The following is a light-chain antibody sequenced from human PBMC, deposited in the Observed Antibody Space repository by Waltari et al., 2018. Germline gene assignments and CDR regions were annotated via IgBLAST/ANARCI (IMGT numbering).Light chain of an antibody. V-gene: IGKV2-28*01. J-gene: IGKJ4*01. CDR1: ASLLHSNGFNY. Sequence: DIVMTQSPASLSVTPGEPASISCTSSASLLHSNGFNYLDWYLQKPGQSPQLLIYLGSHRASGVPDRFSGSGSGSYFTLTIDKVEAEDAGIYYCLHTRQTPLSFGGGTRVEI. CDR2: LGS. CDR3: LHTRQTPLS.